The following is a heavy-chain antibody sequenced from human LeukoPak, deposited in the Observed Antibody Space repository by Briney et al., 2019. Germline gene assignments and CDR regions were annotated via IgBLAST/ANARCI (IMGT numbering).Heavy chain of an antibody. V-gene: IGHV4-39*07. CDR3: ARSGTSLRGLARYYYYYYMDV. Sequence: PSETLSLTCTVSGGSISSSSYYWGWIRQPPGKGPEWIGSIYYSGSTYYNPSLKSRVTISVDTSKNQFSLKLSSVTAADTAVYYCARSGTSLRGLARYYYYYYMDVWGKGTTVTVSS. D-gene: IGHD2-2*01. CDR1: GGSISSSSYY. CDR2: IYYSGST. J-gene: IGHJ6*03.